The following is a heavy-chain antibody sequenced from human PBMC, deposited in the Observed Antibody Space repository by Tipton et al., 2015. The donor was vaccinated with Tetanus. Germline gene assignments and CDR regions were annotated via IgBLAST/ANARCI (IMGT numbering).Heavy chain of an antibody. V-gene: IGHV3-21*01. J-gene: IGHJ6*02. CDR2: VSSGSTYT. Sequence: SLRLSCEASGFVFTTYSMNWFRQAPGRRLEWVASVSSGSTYTKSPDSLRGRFTISRDDAKNSVYLQVNSLRAEDTAVYYCTRDRDWTLDVWGQGTTVTVSS. D-gene: IGHD1-1*01. CDR1: GFVFTTYS. CDR3: TRDRDWTLDV.